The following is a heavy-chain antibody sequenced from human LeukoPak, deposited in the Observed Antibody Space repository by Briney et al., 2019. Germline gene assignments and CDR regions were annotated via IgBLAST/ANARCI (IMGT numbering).Heavy chain of an antibody. CDR2: INHSGST. Sequence: SETLSLTCAVYGGSFSGYYWSWIRQSSGKGLEWIGEINHSGSTNYNPSLKSRVTISVDTSKNQFSLKLSSVAAADTAVYYCARGGSGWYSRNYFDYWGQGTLVTVSS. CDR1: GGSFSGYY. V-gene: IGHV4-34*01. CDR3: ARGGSGWYSRNYFDY. D-gene: IGHD6-19*01. J-gene: IGHJ4*02.